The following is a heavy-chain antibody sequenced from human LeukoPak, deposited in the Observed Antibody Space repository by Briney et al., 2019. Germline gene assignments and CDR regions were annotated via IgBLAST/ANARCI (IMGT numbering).Heavy chain of an antibody. CDR2: ISASGGST. Sequence: GGSLRLSCAASGFTFSSSAMSWVRQVPGKGLEWVSGISASGGSTYYADSVKGRFTISRDNSKDTLYLQMNSLRAEDTAVYYCAKRSRRLTIVRGVPREDVWGQGTTVTVSS. CDR1: GFTFSSSA. J-gene: IGHJ6*02. CDR3: AKRSRRLTIVRGVPREDV. D-gene: IGHD3-10*01. V-gene: IGHV3-23*01.